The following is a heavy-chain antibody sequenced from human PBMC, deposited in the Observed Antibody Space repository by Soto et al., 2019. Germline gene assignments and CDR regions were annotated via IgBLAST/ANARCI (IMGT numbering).Heavy chain of an antibody. CDR3: AKDHRYDSSGSYGMDV. CDR2: ISYDGSNK. V-gene: IGHV3-30*18. Sequence: GGSLRLSCAASGFTFSSYGMHWVRQAPGKGLEWVAVISYDGSNKYYADSVKGRFTISRDNSKNTLYLQMNSLRAEDTAVYYCAKDHRYDSSGSYGMDVWGQGTTVTVSS. CDR1: GFTFSSYG. J-gene: IGHJ6*02. D-gene: IGHD3-22*01.